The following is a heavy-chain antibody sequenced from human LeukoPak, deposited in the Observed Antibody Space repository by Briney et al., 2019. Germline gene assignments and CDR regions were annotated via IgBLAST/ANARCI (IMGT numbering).Heavy chain of an antibody. CDR1: GGSISSYY. Sequence: PSETLSLTCTVSGGSISSYYWSWIRQHPGKGLEWIGYIYYSGSTNYNPSLKSRVTISVDTSKNQFSLKLSSVTAADTAVYYCASLPINYYDSSGYYWGQGTLVTVSP. V-gene: IGHV4-59*08. D-gene: IGHD3-22*01. CDR3: ASLPINYYDSSGYY. J-gene: IGHJ4*02. CDR2: IYYSGST.